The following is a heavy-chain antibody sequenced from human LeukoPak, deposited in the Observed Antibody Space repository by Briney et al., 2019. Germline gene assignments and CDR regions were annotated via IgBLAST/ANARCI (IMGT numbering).Heavy chain of an antibody. CDR3: ARSWSHFDY. J-gene: IGHJ4*02. D-gene: IGHD3-3*01. CDR1: GYTFTTYY. V-gene: IGHV1-46*01. Sequence: ASVKVSCKASGYTFTTYYMHWVRQAPGQGLEWMGIINPSGGSTSYAQKFPGRVTMTRDTSTSTVYMALTSLRSEDTAVYYCARSWSHFDYWGQGTLVTVSS. CDR2: INPSGGST.